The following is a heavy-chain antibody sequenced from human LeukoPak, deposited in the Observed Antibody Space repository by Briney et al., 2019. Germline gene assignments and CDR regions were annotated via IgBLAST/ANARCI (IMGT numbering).Heavy chain of an antibody. J-gene: IGHJ3*02. Sequence: ASVKVSCKASGYTLTSYDINWVRQATGQGLEWMGWMNPNSGNTGYAQKFQGRVTITRNTSISTAYMELSSLRSEDTAVYYCARDSGWSLPDAFDIWGQGTMVTVSS. V-gene: IGHV1-8*03. CDR3: ARDSGWSLPDAFDI. CDR2: MNPNSGNT. D-gene: IGHD6-19*01. CDR1: GYTLTSYD.